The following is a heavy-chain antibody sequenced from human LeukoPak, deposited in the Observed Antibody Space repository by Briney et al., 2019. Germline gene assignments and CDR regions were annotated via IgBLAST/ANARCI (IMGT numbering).Heavy chain of an antibody. J-gene: IGHJ4*02. V-gene: IGHV3-7*03. CDR2: INQDGSDK. CDR1: GFTFSGYW. D-gene: IGHD3-10*01. Sequence: PGGSLRLSCGASGFTFSGYWMSWVRQAPGKGLEWVANINQDGSDKYYVDSVKGRFTISRDNAKNSVYLQMNSLRAEDTAPYYCARGTYFYASGSPETGYWGQGTLVTVSS. CDR3: ARGTYFYASGSPETGY.